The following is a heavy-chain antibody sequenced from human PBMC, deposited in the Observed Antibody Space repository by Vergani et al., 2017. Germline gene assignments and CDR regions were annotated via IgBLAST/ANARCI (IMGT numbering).Heavy chain of an antibody. CDR1: GGSISSGDYY. V-gene: IGHV4-30-4*08. CDR2: SYYSGST. CDR3: ALSGTWLRPYDIDPYYFDE. J-gene: IGHJ4*02. D-gene: IGHD3-9*01. Sequence: QVQLQQWGAGLLKPSETLSLTCAVSGGSISSGDYYWSWIRQPPGKGLEWIGYSYYSGSTNYNPSRNSRVTISVDTSKNQFSLKLSSVTAAATAVYYCALSGTWLRPYDIDPYYFDEWGQGTLVTVSS.